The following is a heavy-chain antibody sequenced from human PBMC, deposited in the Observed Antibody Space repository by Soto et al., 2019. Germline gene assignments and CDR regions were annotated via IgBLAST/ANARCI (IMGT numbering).Heavy chain of an antibody. J-gene: IGHJ4*02. CDR1: NDSLSSHF. CDR3: AGASSRVSSVVAAY. V-gene: IGHV1-46*01. D-gene: IGHD2-15*01. Sequence: ASVKVSCKASNDSLSSHFIHWVRQAPGEGLEWMGIINPGRNSASYSKEFQGRLTLTSDMPSRTVYMQLSNLRSDDTAVYYYAGASSRVSSVVAAYWGQGTLVTVSS. CDR2: INPGRNSA.